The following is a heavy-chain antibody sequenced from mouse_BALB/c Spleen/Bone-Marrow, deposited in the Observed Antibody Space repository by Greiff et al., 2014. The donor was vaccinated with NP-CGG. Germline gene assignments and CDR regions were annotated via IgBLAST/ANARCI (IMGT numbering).Heavy chain of an antibody. Sequence: QVQLQQSDAELVKPGASVKISCKASGYTFTDHAIHWVKQKPEQGLEWIGYISPGNSDIKYNEKFKGKATLTADKSSSTAYMQLNSLTSEDSAVYFCKGWYGRYFDVWGAGTTVTVSS. J-gene: IGHJ1*01. CDR2: ISPGNSDI. CDR1: GYTFTDHA. D-gene: IGHD2-10*02. CDR3: KGWYGRYFDV. V-gene: IGHV1S53*02.